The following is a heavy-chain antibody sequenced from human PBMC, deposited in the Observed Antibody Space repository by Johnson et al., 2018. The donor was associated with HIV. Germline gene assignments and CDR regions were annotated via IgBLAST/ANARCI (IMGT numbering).Heavy chain of an antibody. V-gene: IGHV3-30*02. D-gene: IGHD5-18*01. Sequence: QVLLLESGGGVVQPGGSLRLSCAASGFTFSSYGMHWVRQAPGKGLEWVAFIRYDGGNKYYADSMKGRFTISRDISKKTLYLQIDSLRPEDSGVYYCAKGEAQEGWIQLQSYAFDFWGQGTTVTVSS. CDR3: AKGEAQEGWIQLQSYAFDF. CDR2: IRYDGGNK. J-gene: IGHJ3*01. CDR1: GFTFSSYG.